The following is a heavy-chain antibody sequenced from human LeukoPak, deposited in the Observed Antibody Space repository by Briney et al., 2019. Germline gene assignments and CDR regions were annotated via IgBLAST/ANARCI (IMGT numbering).Heavy chain of an antibody. CDR1: GDSVSGNNAVA. J-gene: IGHJ4*02. Sequence: PSQTLSLTCAISGDSVSGNNAVAWNWLRQSPSRGLEWLGRTYYRSKWNNDYAVSVKSRITVNPDTSKNQFSLHLNSVTPEDTAVYYCARGRNSGFDYWGQGTLVTVSS. CDR2: TYYRSKWNN. V-gene: IGHV6-1*01. D-gene: IGHD2/OR15-2a*01. CDR3: ARGRNSGFDY.